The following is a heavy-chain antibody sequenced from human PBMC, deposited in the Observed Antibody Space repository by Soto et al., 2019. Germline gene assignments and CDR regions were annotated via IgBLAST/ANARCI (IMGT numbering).Heavy chain of an antibody. CDR2: ISGSGGST. CDR3: AKDPQYSSGWYRNYYYGMDV. D-gene: IGHD6-19*01. Sequence: PGGSLRLSCAASGFTFSSYAMIWVRQAAGKGLEWVSAISGSGGSTYYADSVKGRFTISRDNSKNTLYLQMNSLRAEDTAVYYCAKDPQYSSGWYRNYYYGMDVWGQGTTVTVSS. J-gene: IGHJ6*02. V-gene: IGHV3-23*01. CDR1: GFTFSSYA.